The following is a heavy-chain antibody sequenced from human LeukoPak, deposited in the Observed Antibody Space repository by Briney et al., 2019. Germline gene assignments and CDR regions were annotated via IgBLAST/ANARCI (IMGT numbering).Heavy chain of an antibody. CDR1: GYSFNNYR. CDR2: IDATDSYT. V-gene: IGHV5-10-1*01. CDR3: VRLGRY. J-gene: IGHJ4*02. D-gene: IGHD7-27*01. Sequence: GEPLRISGKGSGYSFNNYRISWVRQMPGKGLEWMGTIDATDSYTKYSPSFQGHVTISLDKSISTAYLQWSGLRASDTAMYYCVRLGRYWGQGALVTVSS.